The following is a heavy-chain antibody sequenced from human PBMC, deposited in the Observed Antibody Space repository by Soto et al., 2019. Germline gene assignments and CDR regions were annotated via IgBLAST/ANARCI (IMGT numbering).Heavy chain of an antibody. CDR3: ARDLGYCSSTSCYYYYYYYMDV. J-gene: IGHJ6*03. CDR2: ISAYIGNT. Sequence: ASVKVSCKASGYTFTSYGISWVRQAPGQGLEWMGRISAYIGNTNYAQKFQGRVTITADKSTSTAYMELSSLRSEDTAVYYCARDLGYCSSTSCYYYYYYYMDVWGKGTTVTVSS. V-gene: IGHV1-18*01. CDR1: GYTFTSYG. D-gene: IGHD2-2*01.